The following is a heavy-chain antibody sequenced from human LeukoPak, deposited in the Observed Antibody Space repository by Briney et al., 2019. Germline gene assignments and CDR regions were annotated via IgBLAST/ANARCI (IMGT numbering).Heavy chain of an antibody. V-gene: IGHV4-59*08. CDR1: GGPVNSYN. CDR2: ISETGSP. Sequence: SETLSLTRTVSGGPVNSYNWNWIRQPPGKGLEWIGYISETGSPKYNSSLENRVTLSLDTSKNLFSLNLRSATVADTAVYYCARQDALGKYPPPYYMDVWGKGTTVIVS. J-gene: IGHJ6*03. D-gene: IGHD3-16*01. CDR3: ARQDALGKYPPPYYMDV.